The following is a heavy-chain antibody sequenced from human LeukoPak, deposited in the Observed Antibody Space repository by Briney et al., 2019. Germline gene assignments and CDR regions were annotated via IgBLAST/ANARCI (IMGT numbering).Heavy chain of an antibody. V-gene: IGHV1-69*06. J-gene: IGHJ4*02. Sequence: ASVKVSCKASGGTFSSYAISWVRQAPGQGLEWMGGIIPIFGTANYAQKFQGRVTITADKSTSTAYMELNSLRAEDTAVYYCASQVVTAPHDYWGQGTLVTVSS. CDR1: GGTFSSYA. D-gene: IGHD2-21*02. CDR3: ASQVVTAPHDY. CDR2: IIPIFGTA.